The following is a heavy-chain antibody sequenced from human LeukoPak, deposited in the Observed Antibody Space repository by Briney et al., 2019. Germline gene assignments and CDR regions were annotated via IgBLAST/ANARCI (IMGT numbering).Heavy chain of an antibody. CDR3: ARPRARYCSSTSCYMWY. D-gene: IGHD2-2*02. J-gene: IGHJ4*02. CDR1: GFTVSSNY. Sequence: PGGSLRLSCAASGFTVSSNYMSWVRQAPGKGLEWVSVIYSGGSTYYADSVKGRFTISRDNSKNTLYLQMNSLRAEDTAVYYCARPRARYCSSTSCYMWYWGQGTLVTVSS. CDR2: IYSGGST. V-gene: IGHV3-66*04.